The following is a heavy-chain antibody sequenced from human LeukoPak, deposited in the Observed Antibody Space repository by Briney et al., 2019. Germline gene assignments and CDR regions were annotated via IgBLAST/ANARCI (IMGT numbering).Heavy chain of an antibody. Sequence: GGSLRLSCAASGFTFSSYAISWVRQAPGKGLEWVSAISGNGGNTYYADSVKGRFTISRDNSKNTLYLQMNSLGDEDTAVYYCAKAQSSGFYWYFDCWGQGTLVTVSS. CDR3: AKAQSSGFYWYFDC. CDR2: ISGNGGNT. CDR1: GFTFSSYA. V-gene: IGHV3-23*01. D-gene: IGHD3-22*01. J-gene: IGHJ4*02.